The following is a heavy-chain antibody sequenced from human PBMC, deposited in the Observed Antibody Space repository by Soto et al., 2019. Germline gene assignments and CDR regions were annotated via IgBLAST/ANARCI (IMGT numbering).Heavy chain of an antibody. CDR3: AKDLRPDGVWDFDY. CDR2: INSGGRT. J-gene: IGHJ4*02. Sequence: GGSLRLSCAASGFTFSSYTMNWVRQAPGKGLEWVSGINSGGRTYYADSAKGRFTISRDDSKNTLYLQIISLRAEVTAVYYCAKDLRPDGVWDFDYWGQGTLVTVSS. D-gene: IGHD4-17*01. V-gene: IGHV3-23*01. CDR1: GFTFSSYT.